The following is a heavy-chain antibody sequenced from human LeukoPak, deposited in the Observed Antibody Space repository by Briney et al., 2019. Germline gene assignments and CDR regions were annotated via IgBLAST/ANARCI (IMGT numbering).Heavy chain of an antibody. V-gene: IGHV1-18*01. J-gene: IGHJ4*02. CDR1: GYIFNSYG. CDR2: IRPYNGHT. CDR3: ARDLVVSGSPDPQAF. Sequence: GASVKDSCTASGYIFNSYGISWVRRPPGQGLEWVGLIRPYNGHTTYAQRLQGRVTMTTDTSTTTDHMELRNLKSVDTAVYYCARDLVVSGSPDPQAFWGQGTLVTVSS. D-gene: IGHD2-21*02.